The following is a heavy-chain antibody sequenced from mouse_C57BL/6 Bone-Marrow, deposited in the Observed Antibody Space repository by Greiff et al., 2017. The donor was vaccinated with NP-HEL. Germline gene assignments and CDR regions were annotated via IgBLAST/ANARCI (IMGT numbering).Heavy chain of an antibody. J-gene: IGHJ2*01. Sequence: VQLKQSGAELVRPGASVKLSCTASGFNIKDDYMHWVKQRPEQGLEWIGWIDPENGDTEYASKFQGKATITADTSSNTAYLQLSSLTSEDTAVYYCTTEIDYDYDYYFDYWGQGTTLTVSS. CDR1: GFNIKDDY. V-gene: IGHV14-4*01. CDR2: IDPENGDT. D-gene: IGHD2-4*01. CDR3: TTEIDYDYDYYFDY.